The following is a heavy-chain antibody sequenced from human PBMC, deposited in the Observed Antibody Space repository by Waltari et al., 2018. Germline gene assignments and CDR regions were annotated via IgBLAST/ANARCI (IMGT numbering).Heavy chain of an antibody. CDR1: GFNFRRYA. CDR2: MSTSSGST. V-gene: IGHV3-23*01. Sequence: EVQLLESGGGLVQPGGPLRLSCAASGFNFRRYAMSWVRQAPGKGLEWVSSMSTSSGSTYYADSVMGRFTISRDNSKNTVYLQMTSLRAEDTAIYYCAKGGAGFLEWSYDYWGQGSLVTVSS. CDR3: AKGGAGFLEWSYDY. J-gene: IGHJ4*02. D-gene: IGHD3-3*01.